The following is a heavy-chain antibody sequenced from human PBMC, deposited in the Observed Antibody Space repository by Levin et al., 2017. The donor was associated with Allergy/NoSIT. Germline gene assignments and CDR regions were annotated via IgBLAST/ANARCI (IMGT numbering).Heavy chain of an antibody. CDR2: IYYSGST. Sequence: PSETLSLTCTVSGGSISSYYWSWIRQPPGKGLEWIGYIYYSGSTNYNPSLKSRVTISVDTSKNQFSLKLTSVTAADTAVYYCVRRVGGYSAYEDYFDYWGQGTLVTVSS. D-gene: IGHD5-12*01. J-gene: IGHJ4*02. CDR3: VRRVGGYSAYEDYFDY. CDR1: GGSISSYY. V-gene: IGHV4-59*08.